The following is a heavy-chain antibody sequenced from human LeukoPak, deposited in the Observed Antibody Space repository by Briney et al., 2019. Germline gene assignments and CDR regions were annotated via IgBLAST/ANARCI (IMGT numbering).Heavy chain of an antibody. J-gene: IGHJ4*02. D-gene: IGHD2-2*01. CDR1: GFTFSSFG. CDR3: TTDHGVVPAAQPDY. Sequence: GGSLRLSCAASGFTFSSFGMHWVRQAPGRGLEWVAFIRYDGSDKYNPDSVKGRFTISRDNSKNTLYLQMNSLKTEDTAVYYCTTDHGVVPAAQPDYWGQGTLVTVSS. CDR2: IRYDGSDK. V-gene: IGHV3-30*02.